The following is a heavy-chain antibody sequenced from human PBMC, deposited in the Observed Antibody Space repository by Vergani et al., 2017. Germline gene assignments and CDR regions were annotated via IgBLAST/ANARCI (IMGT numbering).Heavy chain of an antibody. D-gene: IGHD2-2*01. CDR2: IYYSGST. V-gene: IGHV4-59*01. J-gene: IGHJ6*03. CDR3: ARARRAVYCSSTSCPAQYYMDV. CDR1: GGSISSYY. Sequence: QVQLQESGPGLVKPSETLSLTCTVPGGSISSYYWSWIRQPPGKGLEWIGYIYYSGSTNYNPSLKSRVTLSVDTSKNQFSLKLSSVTAADTAVYDRARARRAVYCSSTSCPAQYYMDVWGKGTTVTVSS.